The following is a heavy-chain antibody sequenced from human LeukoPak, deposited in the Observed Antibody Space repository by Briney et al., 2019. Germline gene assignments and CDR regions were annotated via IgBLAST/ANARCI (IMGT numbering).Heavy chain of an antibody. CDR3: ARVSADDYYYYYYYLDV. CDR1: GYTFTSYG. Sequence: ASVKVSCKASGYTFTSYGISWVRQAPGQGLEWMGWISAYNGNTNYAQKLQGRVTMTTDTSTSTAYMELRSLRSDDTAVYYWARVSADDYYYYYYYLDVWGKGPTVTVSS. CDR2: ISAYNGNT. J-gene: IGHJ6*03. V-gene: IGHV1-18*01. D-gene: IGHD1-1*01.